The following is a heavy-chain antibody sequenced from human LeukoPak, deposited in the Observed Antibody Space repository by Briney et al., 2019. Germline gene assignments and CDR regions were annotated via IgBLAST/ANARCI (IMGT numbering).Heavy chain of an antibody. CDR2: IGGSGGGI. Sequence: GGSLRLSCAASGFTFNSYAMSWARQAPGKGLEWVSTIGGSGGGIYYAESVKGRFTISRDNSKNTLYLQMNSLRAEDTAVYYCAKWLSGSYYSSFDYWGQGTLVTVFS. D-gene: IGHD3-10*01. CDR3: AKWLSGSYYSSFDY. CDR1: GFTFNSYA. V-gene: IGHV3-23*01. J-gene: IGHJ4*02.